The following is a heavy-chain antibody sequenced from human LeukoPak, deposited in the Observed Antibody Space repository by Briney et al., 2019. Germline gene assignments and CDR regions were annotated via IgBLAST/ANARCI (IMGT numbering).Heavy chain of an antibody. D-gene: IGHD4-23*01. CDR1: GFAFSRYS. CDR3: AKQTTVVTRTPPDY. Sequence: GGSLRLSCAASGFAFSRYSMNGVRQAPGKGLEWVSSISSSSGYIYYADSVKGRFTISRDNSKNTLYLQMNSLRAEDTAVYYCAKQTTVVTRTPPDYWGQGTLVTVSS. CDR2: ISSSSGYI. J-gene: IGHJ4*02. V-gene: IGHV3-21*04.